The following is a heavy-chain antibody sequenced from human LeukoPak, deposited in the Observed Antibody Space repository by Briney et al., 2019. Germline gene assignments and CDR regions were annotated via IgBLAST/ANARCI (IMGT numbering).Heavy chain of an antibody. V-gene: IGHV3-48*03. CDR1: GFTFSSYE. CDR2: ISSSGSTI. CDR3: AREGGPGAFDY. J-gene: IGHJ4*02. D-gene: IGHD2-15*01. Sequence: GGSLRLSCAASGFTFSSYEMNWVRQAPGKGLEWVSYISSSGSTIYYAGSVKGRFTISRDNAKNSLYLQMNSLRAEDTAVYYCAREGGPGAFDYWGQGTLVTVSS.